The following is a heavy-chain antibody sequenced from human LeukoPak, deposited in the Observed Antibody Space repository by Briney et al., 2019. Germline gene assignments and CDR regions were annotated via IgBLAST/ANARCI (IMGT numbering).Heavy chain of an antibody. CDR2: IYNRGTT. D-gene: IGHD3-10*01. Sequence: SETLSLTCTVSGGSITSYSSGWVRQPPGKGLEWVGYIYNRGTTNHDPPLNSRVTIPVHTSKNPFSLKLSPVTAADTAVYYSASPGGGSGDYWGQGTLVTVSS. V-gene: IGHV4-59*01. CDR1: GGSITSYS. J-gene: IGHJ4*02. CDR3: ASPGGGSGDY.